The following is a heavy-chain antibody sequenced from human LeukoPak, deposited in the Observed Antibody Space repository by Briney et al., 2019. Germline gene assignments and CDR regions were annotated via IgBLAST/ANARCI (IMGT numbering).Heavy chain of an antibody. CDR2: INHSGST. J-gene: IGHJ4*02. CDR1: GGSFSGYY. D-gene: IGHD3-10*01. Sequence: SETLSLTRAVYGGSFSGYYWSWIRQPPGKGLEWIGEINHSGSTNYNPSLKSRVTISVDTSKNQFSLKLSSVTAADTAVYYCARGRPMVRGVVFDYWGQGTLVTVSS. V-gene: IGHV4-34*01. CDR3: ARGRPMVRGVVFDY.